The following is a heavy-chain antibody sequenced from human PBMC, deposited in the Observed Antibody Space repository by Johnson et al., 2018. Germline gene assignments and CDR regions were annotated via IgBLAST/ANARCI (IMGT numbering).Heavy chain of an antibody. CDR1: GFTFDDYA. CDR3: AKDIGFLEWLCNVDV. Sequence: VELGEGGGGLVQHGRSLRLSCAASGFTFDDYAMHWVRQPPGKGLEWDSGISWNSGSIGYADSVKGRFTISKDNAKHALYLQINSRRAEDTALYYCAKDIGFLEWLCNVDVWGQGTTVTVSS. J-gene: IGHJ6*02. CDR2: ISWNSGSI. V-gene: IGHV3-9*01. D-gene: IGHD3-3*02.